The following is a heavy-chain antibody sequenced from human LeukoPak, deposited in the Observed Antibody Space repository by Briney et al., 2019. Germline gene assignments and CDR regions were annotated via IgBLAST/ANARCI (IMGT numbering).Heavy chain of an antibody. CDR2: IYYSGST. D-gene: IGHD6-13*01. CDR3: ARAMGIPAAGYFDY. V-gene: IGHV4-59*01. CDR1: GGSISSYY. Sequence: SETLSLTCTVSGGSISSYYWSWIRQPPGKGLEWIGYIYYSGSTNYNPSLKSRVTISVDTSKNQFSLKLSSVTAADTAVYYCARAMGIPAAGYFDYWGQGTLVTVSS. J-gene: IGHJ4*02.